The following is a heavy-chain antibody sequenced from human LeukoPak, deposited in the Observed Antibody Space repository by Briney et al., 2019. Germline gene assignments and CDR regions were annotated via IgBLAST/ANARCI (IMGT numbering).Heavy chain of an antibody. CDR1: GFTFGDYA. D-gene: IGHD1-1*01. Sequence: GGSLRLSCTASGFTFGDYAMSWVRQAPGKGLEWVGFIRSKAYGGTTEYAASVKGRFTISRDDSKSIAYLQMNSLKTEDTAVYYCTREARLVPDYWGQGTLVTVSS. J-gene: IGHJ4*02. CDR2: IRSKAYGGTT. V-gene: IGHV3-49*04. CDR3: TREARLVPDY.